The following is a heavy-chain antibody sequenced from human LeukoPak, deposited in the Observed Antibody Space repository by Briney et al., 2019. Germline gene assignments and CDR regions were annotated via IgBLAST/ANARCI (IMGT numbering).Heavy chain of an antibody. V-gene: IGHV3-23*01. Sequence: PGGSLRLSCAASGFTFSSYAMTWVRQAPGKGLEWVSVISGSGGSTYYADSVKGRFIISRDNSKNTLYLQMNSLRAEDTAVYYCAKDLKGVDLRSAGAGPDYWGQGTLVTVSS. CDR2: ISGSGGST. D-gene: IGHD6-19*01. CDR1: GFTFSSYA. J-gene: IGHJ4*02. CDR3: AKDLKGVDLRSAGAGPDY.